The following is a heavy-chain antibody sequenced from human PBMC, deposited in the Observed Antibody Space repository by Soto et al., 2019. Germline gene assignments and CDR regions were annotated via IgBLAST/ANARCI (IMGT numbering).Heavy chain of an antibody. V-gene: IGHV3-23*01. D-gene: IGHD3-10*01. J-gene: IGHJ4*02. CDR3: AKTPHLIDYGSGSPDY. Sequence: GGSLRLSCAASGFTFSSYAMSWVRQAPGKGLEWVSAISGSGGSTYYADSVKGRFTISRDNSKNTLYLQMNSLRAEDTAVYYCAKTPHLIDYGSGSPDYWGQGTLVTVSS. CDR1: GFTFSSYA. CDR2: ISGSGGST.